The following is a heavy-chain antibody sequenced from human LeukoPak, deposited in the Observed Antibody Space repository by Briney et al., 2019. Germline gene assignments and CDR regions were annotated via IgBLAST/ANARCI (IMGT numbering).Heavy chain of an antibody. Sequence: ASVNVSYKPSGYTFTTYGIIWVRQAPGHGVEGMGWISAYNINTNYAQKLQVRVTMATDTSTSTVYMELRSLRSDDTAVYSCARDLSLWALVGATPIYYWGQGTLVTVSS. CDR1: GYTFTTYG. J-gene: IGHJ4*02. V-gene: IGHV1-18*01. CDR2: ISAYNINT. D-gene: IGHD1-26*01. CDR3: ARDLSLWALVGATPIYY.